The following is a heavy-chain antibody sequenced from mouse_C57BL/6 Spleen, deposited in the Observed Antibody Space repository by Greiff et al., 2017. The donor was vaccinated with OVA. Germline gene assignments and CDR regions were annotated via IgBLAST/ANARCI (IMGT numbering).Heavy chain of an antibody. V-gene: IGHV1-18*01. CDR3: AREGIYYGNYRFAY. Sequence: EVHLVESGPELVKPGASVKIPCKASGYTFTDYNMDWVKQSHGKSLEWIGDINPNNGGTIYNQKFKGKATLTVDKSSSTAYMELRSLTSEDTAVYYCAREGIYYGNYRFAYWGQGTLVTVSA. CDR1: GYTFTDYN. CDR2: INPNNGGT. J-gene: IGHJ3*01. D-gene: IGHD2-1*01.